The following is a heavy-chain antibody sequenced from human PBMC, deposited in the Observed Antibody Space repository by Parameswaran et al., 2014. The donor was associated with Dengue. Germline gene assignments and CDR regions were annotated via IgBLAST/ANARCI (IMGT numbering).Heavy chain of an antibody. V-gene: IGHV4-39*01. J-gene: IGHJ4*02. D-gene: IGHD6-13*01. Sequence: WIRQPPGKGLEWIGTIYYSGSTYYNPSLKSRVTISVDTSKNQFSLKLSSVTAADTAVYYCARQPVSYSSSWTTFDYWGQGTLVTVSS. CDR3: ARQPVSYSSSWTTFDY. CDR2: IYYSGST.